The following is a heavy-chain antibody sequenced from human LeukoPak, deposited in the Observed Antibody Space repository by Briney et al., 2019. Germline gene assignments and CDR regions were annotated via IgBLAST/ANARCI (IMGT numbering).Heavy chain of an antibody. D-gene: IGHD6-13*01. V-gene: IGHV3-30*02. J-gene: IGHJ4*02. CDR1: GFTFSSCG. CDR2: IRYDGSNN. CDR3: AKDKSSSSKNFDY. Sequence: PGGSLRLSCAASGFTFSSCGMHWVRQAPGKGLEWVAFIRYDGSNNYYEDSVKGRFTISRDNSKNTLYLQMNSLRAEDTAVYYCAKDKSSSSKNFDYWGQGILVTVSS.